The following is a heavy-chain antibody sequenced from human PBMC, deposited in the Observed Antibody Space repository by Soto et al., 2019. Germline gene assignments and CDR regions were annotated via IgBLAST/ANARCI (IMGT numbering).Heavy chain of an antibody. CDR3: ARDQLQVLRFLEWGTSTYYYYGMDV. V-gene: IGHV3-13*01. CDR2: IGTAGDT. J-gene: IGHJ6*02. Sequence: PGGSLRLSCAASGFTFISYDMHWGRQATGKGLEWVSAIGTAGDTYYPGSVKGRFTISRENAKNSLYLQMNSLRAGDTAVYYCARDQLQVLRFLEWGTSTYYYYGMDVWGQGTTVTVSS. D-gene: IGHD3-3*01. CDR1: GFTFISYD.